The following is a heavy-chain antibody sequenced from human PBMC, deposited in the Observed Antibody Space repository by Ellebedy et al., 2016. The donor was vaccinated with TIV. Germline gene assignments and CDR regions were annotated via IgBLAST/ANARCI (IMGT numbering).Heavy chain of an antibody. V-gene: IGHV3-7*01. CDR1: GFTFSNYW. CDR3: ARDQWLGRAYYFDY. Sequence: GESLKISCAASGFTFSNYWMSWVRQAPGKGLEWVANIKQDGSEKYYVDSVKGRFSISRDNAKNSLYVQMNSLGDEDTSVYYCARDQWLGRAYYFDYWGRGTLVTVSS. CDR2: IKQDGSEK. D-gene: IGHD6-19*01. J-gene: IGHJ4*02.